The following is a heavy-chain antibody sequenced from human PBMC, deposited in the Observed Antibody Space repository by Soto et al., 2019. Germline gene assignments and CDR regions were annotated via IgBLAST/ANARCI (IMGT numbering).Heavy chain of an antibody. J-gene: IGHJ4*02. D-gene: IGHD5-12*01. CDR3: ARGRWLRQSFDY. Sequence: QVQLEQWGAGLLKPSETLSLTCAVYGGSFSGYYWSWIRQPPGKGLEWIGEINHSGSTNYNPSLKIQVTISVDTSNYQFSLNLYSVTAADTAVYYCARGRWLRQSFDYWGQGTLVTVSS. CDR2: INHSGST. V-gene: IGHV4-34*02. CDR1: GGSFSGYY.